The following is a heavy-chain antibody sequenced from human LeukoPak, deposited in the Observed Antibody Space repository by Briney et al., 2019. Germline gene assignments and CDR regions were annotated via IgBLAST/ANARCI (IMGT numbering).Heavy chain of an antibody. CDR1: GGSVSSGSYY. D-gene: IGHD3-3*01. J-gene: IGHJ6*02. V-gene: IGHV4-61*01. Sequence: PSETLSLTCTVSGGSVSSGSYYWSWIRQPPGKGLEWIGYIYYSGSTNYNPSLKSRVTISVDTSKNQFSLKLSSVTAADTAVYYCAREDFGVVNSYYYYGMDVWGQGTTVTVSS. CDR3: AREDFGVVNSYYYYGMDV. CDR2: IYYSGST.